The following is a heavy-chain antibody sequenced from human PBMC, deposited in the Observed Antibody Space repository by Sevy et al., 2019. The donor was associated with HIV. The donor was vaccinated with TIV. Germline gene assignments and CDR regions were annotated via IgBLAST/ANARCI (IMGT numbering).Heavy chain of an antibody. CDR3: AREGCTRPHDY. CDR1: GFTFSKYS. CDR2: LSFGCGKI. J-gene: IGHJ4*02. Sequence: GGSLRLSCAASGFTFSKYSMSWVRQPPGKGLEWVATLSFGCGKINYADSVKGRFTISRDNSKNSFYPQMDNLRVEDTALYYCAREGCTRPHDYWGQGTRVTVSS. V-gene: IGHV3-23*01. D-gene: IGHD2-8*01.